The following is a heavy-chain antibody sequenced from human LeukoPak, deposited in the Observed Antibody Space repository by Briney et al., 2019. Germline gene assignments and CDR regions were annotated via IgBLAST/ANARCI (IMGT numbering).Heavy chain of an antibody. CDR2: IIPILGIA. J-gene: IGHJ4*02. CDR1: GGTFSSYA. D-gene: IGHD3-16*01. Sequence: SVKVSCKASGGTFSSYAISWVRQAPGQGLEWMGRIIPILGIANYAQKFQGRVTTTADKSTSTAYMELSSLRSEDTAVYYCARVGGSDESFDYWGQGTLVTVSS. CDR3: ARVGGSDESFDY. V-gene: IGHV1-69*04.